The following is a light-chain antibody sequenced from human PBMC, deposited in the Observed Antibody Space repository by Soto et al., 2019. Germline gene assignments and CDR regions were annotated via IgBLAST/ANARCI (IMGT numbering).Light chain of an antibody. CDR1: QSVSSSY. CDR3: QQYGSSPIFT. J-gene: IGKJ3*01. V-gene: IGKV3-20*01. CDR2: GAS. Sequence: EIVLTQSPGTLSLSPGERATLSCRASQSVSSSYLAWYQQKPGQAPRLLIYGASSRATGIPDRFSGSGSGTDFTLNISRLEPEEFAAYYCQQYGSSPIFTFGPGTKVDIK.